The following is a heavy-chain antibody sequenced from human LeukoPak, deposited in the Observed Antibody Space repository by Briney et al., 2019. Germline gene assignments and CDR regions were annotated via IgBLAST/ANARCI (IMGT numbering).Heavy chain of an antibody. CDR2: INPSGGST. CDR3: ARGGTRGYSYGYGDY. V-gene: IGHV1-46*01. J-gene: IGHJ4*02. D-gene: IGHD5-18*01. Sequence: ASVKVSCKASGYTFTSYYMHWVRQAPGQGLEWMGIINPSGGSTSYAQKFQGRVTMTRDTSTSTVYMELSSLRSEDTAVYYCARGGTRGYSYGYGDYWGQGTLVAVSS. CDR1: GYTFTSYY.